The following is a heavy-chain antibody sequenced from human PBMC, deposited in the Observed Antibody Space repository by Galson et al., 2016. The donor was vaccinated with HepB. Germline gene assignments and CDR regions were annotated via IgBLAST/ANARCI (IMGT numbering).Heavy chain of an antibody. CDR1: GAFISSGGYY. CDR3: ARGVSMVRGWLDP. Sequence: TLSLTCNVSGAFISSGGYYWNWTRLHPGKGLEWIGCVYYSGSTYYNPSLESRATISVDTSENQFSLKLTSVTAADTAVYYCARGVSMVRGWLDPWGQGTRVTVSS. V-gene: IGHV4-31*03. D-gene: IGHD3-10*01. J-gene: IGHJ5*02. CDR2: VYYSGST.